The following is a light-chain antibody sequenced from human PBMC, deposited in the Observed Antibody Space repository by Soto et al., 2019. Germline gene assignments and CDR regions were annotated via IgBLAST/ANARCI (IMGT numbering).Light chain of an antibody. J-gene: IGLJ3*02. CDR2: LNGDGSH. V-gene: IGLV4-69*01. Sequence: QPVLTQSPSASASLGASVKLTCTLTSGHSSYAIAWHQQQPEKGPRYLMNLNGDGSHSKGDGIPDRFSGSSSGAERYLTISSLQSEDEADYYCQTWGTGIQVFGGGT. CDR3: QTWGTGIQV. CDR1: SGHSSYA.